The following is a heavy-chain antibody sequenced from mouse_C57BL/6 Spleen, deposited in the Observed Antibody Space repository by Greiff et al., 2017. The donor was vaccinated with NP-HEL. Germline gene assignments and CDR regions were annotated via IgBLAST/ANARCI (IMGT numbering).Heavy chain of an antibody. Sequence: QVQLQQSGAELVRPGTSVKLSCKASGYTFTSYWMHWVKQRPGQGLEWIGVIDPSDSYTNYNQKFKGKATLTVDTSSSTAYMQLSSLTSEDSAVYYCARGATVSYYAMDYWGQGTSVTVSS. V-gene: IGHV1-59*01. J-gene: IGHJ4*01. CDR3: ARGATVSYYAMDY. CDR2: IDPSDSYT. CDR1: GYTFTSYW. D-gene: IGHD1-1*01.